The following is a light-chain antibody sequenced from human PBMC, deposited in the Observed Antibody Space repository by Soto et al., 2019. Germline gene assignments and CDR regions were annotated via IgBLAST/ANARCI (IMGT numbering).Light chain of an antibody. J-gene: IGLJ1*01. Sequence: QSALTQPASVSGSPGQSITISCTGTSSDVGGYNYVSWYQQHPGKAPKLMIYDDSNRPSGVSNRFSGSKSGNTASLPISGRQEEDEAAYYCSSYTSSSTLLDVFGTGTKLTVL. CDR2: DDS. CDR1: SSDVGGYNY. CDR3: SSYTSSSTLLDV. V-gene: IGLV2-14*01.